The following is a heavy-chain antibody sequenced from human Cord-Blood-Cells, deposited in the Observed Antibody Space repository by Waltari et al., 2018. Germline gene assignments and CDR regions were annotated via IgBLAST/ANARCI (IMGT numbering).Heavy chain of an antibody. CDR3: ARGGDSGPFDY. J-gene: IGHJ4*02. Sequence: QVQLVQSGAEVKKPGASVKVSCKASGYTFTGYYMHWVRRAPGQGLEWVGGINPNRGGTNNDKKFQGRVTMTRDTSISTAYMELSRLRSDDTAVYYCARGGDSGPFDYWGQGTLVTVSS. V-gene: IGHV1-2*02. CDR1: GYTFTGYY. D-gene: IGHD5-12*01. CDR2: INPNRGGT.